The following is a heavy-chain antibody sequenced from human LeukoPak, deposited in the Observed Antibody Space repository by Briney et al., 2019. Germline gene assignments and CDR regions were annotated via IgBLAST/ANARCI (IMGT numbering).Heavy chain of an antibody. CDR3: ARDHATVTTAVLDP. CDR2: IDTNTGNP. J-gene: IGHJ5*02. CDR1: GYTFTSYA. V-gene: IGHV7-4-1*02. Sequence: GASVKVSCKASGYTFTSYAMNWVRQAPGQGLEWMGWIDTNTGNPTYAQGFTGRFVFSLDTSVSTAYLQISSLKAEDTAVYYCARDHATVTTAVLDPWGQGTLVTVSS. D-gene: IGHD4-17*01.